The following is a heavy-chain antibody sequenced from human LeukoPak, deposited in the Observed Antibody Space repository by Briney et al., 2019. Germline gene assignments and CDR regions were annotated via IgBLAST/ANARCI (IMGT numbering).Heavy chain of an antibody. J-gene: IGHJ5*02. D-gene: IGHD1-14*01. Sequence: GGSLRLSCATSGFTFSDYAMHWVRQAPGKGLEWVAVISHDGSIKFSADSVKGRFTISRDNSKNTLYLQMNSLRDEDTALYYCARDSITTGGTVYNWFDPWGQGTLVTVSS. CDR3: ARDSITTGGTVYNWFDP. V-gene: IGHV3-30-3*01. CDR1: GFTFSDYA. CDR2: ISHDGSIK.